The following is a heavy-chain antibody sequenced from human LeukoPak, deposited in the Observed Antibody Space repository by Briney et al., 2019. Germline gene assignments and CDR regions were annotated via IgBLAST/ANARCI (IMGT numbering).Heavy chain of an antibody. Sequence: GGSLRLSCTASGFTFTYYTMTWVRQPPGKGLEWVSSISSSRRYIYYADSGKGRFTISRDNTKNSLYLQMNTLRAEDTAVYFCARDLRLEDVEMATMMDFWGQGTLVTVSS. CDR3: ARDLRLEDVEMATMMDF. CDR1: GFTFTYYT. J-gene: IGHJ4*02. D-gene: IGHD5-24*01. CDR2: ISSSRRYI. V-gene: IGHV3-21*01.